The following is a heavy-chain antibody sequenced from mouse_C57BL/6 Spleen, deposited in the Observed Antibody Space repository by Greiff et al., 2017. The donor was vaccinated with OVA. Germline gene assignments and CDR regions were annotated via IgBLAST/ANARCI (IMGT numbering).Heavy chain of an antibody. Sequence: VQLKQSGPELVKPGASVKISCKASGYTFTDYYINWVKQSHGKSLEWIGDINPNNGGTSYNQKFKGKATLTVDKSSSTAYMELRSLTSEDSAVYYCARRGYYDYDWFAYWGQGTLVTVSA. CDR2: INPNNGGT. D-gene: IGHD2-4*01. CDR3: ARRGYYDYDWFAY. J-gene: IGHJ3*01. CDR1: GYTFTDYY. V-gene: IGHV1-26*01.